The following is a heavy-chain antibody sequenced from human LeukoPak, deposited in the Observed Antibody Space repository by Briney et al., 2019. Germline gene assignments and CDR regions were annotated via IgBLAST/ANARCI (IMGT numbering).Heavy chain of an antibody. CDR3: IVLAVTATLGFDY. CDR2: ISSSSSNK. D-gene: IGHD6-19*01. Sequence: GGSRRLSCAASGFTFSSYSMNWVRQAPGKGLEWVSSISSSSSNKYYADSVKGRFTISRDNSKNSLYLQMNSLRAEDTAVYYCIVLAVTATLGFDYWGQGTLVTVSS. J-gene: IGHJ4*02. V-gene: IGHV3-21*01. CDR1: GFTFSSYS.